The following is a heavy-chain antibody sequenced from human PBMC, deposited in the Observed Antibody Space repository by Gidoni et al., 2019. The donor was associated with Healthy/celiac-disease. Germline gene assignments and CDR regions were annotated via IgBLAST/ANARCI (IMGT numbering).Heavy chain of an antibody. D-gene: IGHD3-16*02. V-gene: IGHV1-46*01. J-gene: IGHJ5*02. CDR3: AREETFTFGGVIPRGWFDP. Sequence: PGQALELMGIINPSGGSTSYAQKFQGRVTMTRDTSTSTVYMELSSLRSEDTAVYYCAREETFTFGGVIPRGWFDPWGQGTLVTVSS. CDR2: INPSGGST.